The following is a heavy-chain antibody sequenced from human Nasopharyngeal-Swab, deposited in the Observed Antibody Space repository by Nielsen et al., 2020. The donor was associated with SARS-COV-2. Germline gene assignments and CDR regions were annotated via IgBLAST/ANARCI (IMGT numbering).Heavy chain of an antibody. CDR2: INHSGST. D-gene: IGHD4-11*01. J-gene: IGHJ6*03. Sequence: SETLSLTCAVYGGSFSDYYWSWIRQPPGKGLEWIGEINHSGSTNYSPSLKSRVTISAHTSKNQVSLKLSSVTAAETAVYYCARRPYSRSAGYHYHMDVWGTGTTVTVSS. V-gene: IGHV4-34*01. CDR1: GGSFSDYY. CDR3: ARRPYSRSAGYHYHMDV.